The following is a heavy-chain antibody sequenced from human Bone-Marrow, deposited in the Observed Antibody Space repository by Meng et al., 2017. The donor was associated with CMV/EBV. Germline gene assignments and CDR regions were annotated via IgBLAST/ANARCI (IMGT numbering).Heavy chain of an antibody. CDR2: ISYDGSNK. CDR3: ARDPSEYYHRASSIAARRRYYYYGMDV. CDR1: GFTFSSYA. J-gene: IGHJ6*01. Sequence: GGSLRLSCAASGFTFSSYAMHWVRQAPGKGLEWVAVISYDGSNKYYADSVKGRFTISRDNSKNTLYLQMNSLRAEDTAVYYCARDPSEYYHRASSIAARRRYYYYGMDVWGQGTTVTVSS. V-gene: IGHV3-30-3*01. D-gene: IGHD6-6*01.